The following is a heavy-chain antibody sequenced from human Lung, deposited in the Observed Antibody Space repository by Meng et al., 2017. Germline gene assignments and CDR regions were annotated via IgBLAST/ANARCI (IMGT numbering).Heavy chain of an antibody. CDR2: INTDGSST. J-gene: IGHJ4*02. D-gene: IGHD5-24*01. V-gene: IGHV3-74*01. Sequence: EVQLVESGGGLVQPGGSLRLSCAASGFTFSTYWVHWARQAPGKGLVWVSHINTDGSSTNYADSVKGRFTISRDNAKNTLYLQMNSLRAEDTAVYYCGRSDGYIRDWGQGTLVTVSS. CDR3: GRSDGYIRD. CDR1: GFTFSTYW.